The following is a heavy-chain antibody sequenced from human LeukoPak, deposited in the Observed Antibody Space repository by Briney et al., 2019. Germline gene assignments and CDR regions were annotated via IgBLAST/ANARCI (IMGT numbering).Heavy chain of an antibody. CDR1: GFTFSSYS. D-gene: IGHD3-10*01. V-gene: IGHV3-21*01. CDR2: ISSSSSYI. CDR3: AKDLLLLFSQPSYMDV. J-gene: IGHJ6*03. Sequence: PGGSLRLSCAASGFTFSSYSMNWVRQAPGKGLEWVSSISSSSSYIYYADSVKGRFTISRDNSKNTLYLQMNSLRAEDTAVYYCAKDLLLLFSQPSYMDVWGKGTTVTISS.